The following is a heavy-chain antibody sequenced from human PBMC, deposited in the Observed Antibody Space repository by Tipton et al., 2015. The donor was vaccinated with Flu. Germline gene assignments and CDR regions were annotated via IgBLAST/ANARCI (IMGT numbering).Heavy chain of an antibody. D-gene: IGHD6-13*01. V-gene: IGHV3-23*01. J-gene: IGHJ4*02. Sequence: SLRLSCAASGFTFSSYAMSWVRQAPGKGLEWVSAISGSGGSTYYADSVKGRFTISRDNSKNTLYLQMNSLRAEDTAVYYCARTGETGYSSSWVDYWGQGTLVTVSS. CDR3: ARTGETGYSSSWVDY. CDR1: GFTFSSYA. CDR2: ISGSGGST.